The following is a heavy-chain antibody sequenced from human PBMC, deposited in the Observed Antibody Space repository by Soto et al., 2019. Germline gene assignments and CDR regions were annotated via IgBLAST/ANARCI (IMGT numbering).Heavy chain of an antibody. CDR2: ISGSGGST. D-gene: IGHD6-13*01. J-gene: IGHJ4*02. CDR1: GFTFSSYA. V-gene: IGHV3-23*01. Sequence: EVQLLESGGGLVQTGGSLRLSCAASGFTFSSYAMSWVRQAPGKGLEWVSAISGSGGSTYYADSVKGRFTISRDNSKNTLYLQMNSLRAEDTAVYYCAKDDNPGYSSSWYGGGFDYWGQGTLVTVSS. CDR3: AKDDNPGYSSSWYGGGFDY.